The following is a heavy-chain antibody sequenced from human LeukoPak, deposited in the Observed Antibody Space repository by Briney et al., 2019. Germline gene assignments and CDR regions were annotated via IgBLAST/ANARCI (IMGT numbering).Heavy chain of an antibody. D-gene: IGHD1-7*01. J-gene: IGHJ4*02. Sequence: GGSLRLSCAASGFRFSSYAMSWVRQAPGKGLEWVSAITGSGVSTYYADSVKGRFTVSRDNSKNTLYLQISSLRAEYTAVYYCAKDERNWNYNLASQTYDWGQGTLVTVSS. CDR1: GFRFSSYA. CDR2: ITGSGVST. CDR3: AKDERNWNYNLASQTYD. V-gene: IGHV3-23*01.